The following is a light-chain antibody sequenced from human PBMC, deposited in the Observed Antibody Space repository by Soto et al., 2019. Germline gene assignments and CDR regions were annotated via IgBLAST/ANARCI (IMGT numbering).Light chain of an antibody. CDR3: QQYGSSPFT. CDR1: QSVSSNY. V-gene: IGKV3-20*01. Sequence: EIVLTQSPGTLSLSPGERATLSCRASQSVSSNYLTWYQQKPGQAPRLLIYGASSRATGIADRFSGSGSGTDFTLTISRLEPEDSAVYYCQQYGSSPFTFGPGTKVDIK. CDR2: GAS. J-gene: IGKJ3*01.